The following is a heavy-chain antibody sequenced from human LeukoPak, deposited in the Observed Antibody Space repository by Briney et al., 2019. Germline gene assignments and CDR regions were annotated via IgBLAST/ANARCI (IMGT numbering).Heavy chain of an antibody. CDR3: AKDAPGIYDVLTGYYLDY. J-gene: IGHJ4*02. D-gene: IGHD3-9*01. Sequence: GGSLRLSCAASGFSFSGYALSWVRQAPGKGLEWVAVMSHDGSNKYYEDSVKGRFTISRDNSKNTLYLQMNSLRAEDTAVYYCAKDAPGIYDVLTGYYLDYWGQGILVTVSS. CDR1: GFSFSGYA. CDR2: MSHDGSNK. V-gene: IGHV3-30*18.